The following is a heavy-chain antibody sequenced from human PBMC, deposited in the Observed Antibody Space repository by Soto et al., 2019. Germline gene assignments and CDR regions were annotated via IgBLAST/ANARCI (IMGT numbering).Heavy chain of an antibody. Sequence: EVQLVESGGGLVKPGGSLRLSCAASGFTFSSYSMNWVRQAPGKGLEWVSSISSSSSYIYYADSVKGRFTISRDNAKNSLYLQMNSLRDEATAVYYCARDEVSGWYPINVDDAFDIWGQGTMVTVSS. CDR1: GFTFSSYS. CDR2: ISSSSSYI. CDR3: ARDEVSGWYPINVDDAFDI. V-gene: IGHV3-21*01. J-gene: IGHJ3*02. D-gene: IGHD6-19*01.